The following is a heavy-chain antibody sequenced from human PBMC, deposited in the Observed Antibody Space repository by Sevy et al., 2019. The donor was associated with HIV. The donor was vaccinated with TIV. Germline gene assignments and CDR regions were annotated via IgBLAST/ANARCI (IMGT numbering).Heavy chain of an antibody. J-gene: IGHJ6*02. CDR3: TTTLSTAHYMVV. D-gene: IGHD2-2*01. CDR2: IKSKTDGERT. V-gene: IGHV3-15*01. CDR1: GLSFTSAW. Sequence: GGSLRLSCAASGLSFTSAWMSWVRQAPGKGLEWVGRIKSKTDGERTDYPAPVRGRFTISRDDSNNTLYLQMNSLETEDPAVYYCTTTLSTAHYMVVWGQGTTVTVSS.